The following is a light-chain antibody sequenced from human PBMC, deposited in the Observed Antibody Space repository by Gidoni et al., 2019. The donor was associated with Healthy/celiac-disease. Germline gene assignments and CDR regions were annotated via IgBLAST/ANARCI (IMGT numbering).Light chain of an antibody. CDR2: QDS. Sequence: SYELTQPPSVSVSPGQTASITCTGDKLGDKYACWYQQKTVQSPVLVIYQDSKRPSGIPEPFSGSNSGNTATLTISGTQAMDEADYYCQAWDSSTGVFGTGTKVTVL. CDR1: KLGDKY. V-gene: IGLV3-1*01. CDR3: QAWDSSTGV. J-gene: IGLJ1*01.